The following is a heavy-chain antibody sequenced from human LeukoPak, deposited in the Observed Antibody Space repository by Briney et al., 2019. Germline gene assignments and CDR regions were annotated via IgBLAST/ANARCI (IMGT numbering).Heavy chain of an antibody. Sequence: PSETLSLTCTVSGGSISSGGYYWSWIRQHPGKGLEWIGYIYYSGSTYYNPSLKSRVTISVDTSKNQFSLKLSSVTAADTAVYYCARHNIRNAFDIWGQGTMVTVSS. CDR1: GGSISSGGYY. V-gene: IGHV4-31*03. CDR2: IYYSGST. J-gene: IGHJ3*02. CDR3: ARHNIRNAFDI. D-gene: IGHD1-14*01.